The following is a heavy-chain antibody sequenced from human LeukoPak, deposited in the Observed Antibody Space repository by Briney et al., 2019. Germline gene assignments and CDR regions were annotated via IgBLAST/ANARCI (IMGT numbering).Heavy chain of an antibody. Sequence: SETLSLTCTVSGGSISSYYWSWIRQPPGKGLEWIGYIYYSGSNNYNPSLKSRVTISVDTSKNQFSLKLSSVTAADTAVYYCARGGVTLDYWGQGTLVTVSS. D-gene: IGHD1-14*01. CDR3: ARGGVTLDY. CDR1: GGSISSYY. J-gene: IGHJ4*02. CDR2: IYYSGSN. V-gene: IGHV4-59*01.